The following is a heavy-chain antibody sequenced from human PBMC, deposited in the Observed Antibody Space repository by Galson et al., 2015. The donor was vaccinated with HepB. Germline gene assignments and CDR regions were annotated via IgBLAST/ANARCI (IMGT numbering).Heavy chain of an antibody. J-gene: IGHJ3*02. D-gene: IGHD3-10*01. V-gene: IGHV3-30*18. Sequence: SLRLSCAASGFTFSSYGMHWVRQAPGKGLEWVAVISYDGSNKYYADSVKGRFTISRDNSKNTLYLQMNSLRAEDTAVYYCAKDFPPVRLWFGELLGAYDIWGQGTMVTVSS. CDR1: GFTFSSYG. CDR2: ISYDGSNK. CDR3: AKDFPPVRLWFGELLGAYDI.